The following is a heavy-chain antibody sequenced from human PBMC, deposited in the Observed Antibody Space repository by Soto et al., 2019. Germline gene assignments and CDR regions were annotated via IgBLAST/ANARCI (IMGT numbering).Heavy chain of an antibody. J-gene: IGHJ4*02. CDR1: GYTFTTYG. CDR3: ARQEGELGPMIGGFDF. CDR2: ISAYNGNT. D-gene: IGHD3-10*01. V-gene: IGHV1-18*01. Sequence: QVQLVQSGPEVKKPGASVMLSCKASGYTFTTYGVRWVRQAPGLGLEWRGWISAYNGNTNYAQKFHGRVTMTPDASANTAYLELRSLRSDATALYYCARQEGELGPMIGGFDFWGQGTLVTVSS.